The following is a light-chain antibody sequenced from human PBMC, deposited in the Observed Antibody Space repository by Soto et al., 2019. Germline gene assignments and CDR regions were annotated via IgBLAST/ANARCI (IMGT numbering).Light chain of an antibody. Sequence: QPVLTQSPSASASLGAAVKVTCTLSSGHCSYAIAWHQQQPEKGARYLMKVNSDGSHSKGDGIPDRFSGSSSGAERYLTISSLQSEDEADYYCQTWGTGIHVFGGGTQLTVL. J-gene: IGLJ2*01. CDR2: VNSDGSH. CDR1: SGHCSYA. CDR3: QTWGTGIHV. V-gene: IGLV4-69*01.